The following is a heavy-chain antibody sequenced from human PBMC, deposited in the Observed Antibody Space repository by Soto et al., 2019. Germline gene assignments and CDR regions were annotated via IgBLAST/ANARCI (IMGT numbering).Heavy chain of an antibody. CDR2: INHSGST. J-gene: IGHJ3*02. V-gene: IGHV4-34*01. CDR1: GGSFSGYY. CDR3: ARGSSRPTHAFDI. Sequence: PSETMSLTCASYGGSFSGYYWSWIRKPPGKGLEWIGEINHSGSTNYNPSLKSRVTISVDTSKNQFSLKLSSVTAADTAVYYCARGSSRPTHAFDIWGQGTMVTVSS.